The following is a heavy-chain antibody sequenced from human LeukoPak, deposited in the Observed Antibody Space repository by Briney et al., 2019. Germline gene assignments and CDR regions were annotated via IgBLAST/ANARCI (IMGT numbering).Heavy chain of an antibody. D-gene: IGHD5-24*01. Sequence: PGGSLRLSXAASGFTFSSYAMGWVRQAPGKGLEWVSAISGSGGSTYYADSVKGRFTISRDNSKNTLYLQMNSLRAEDTAVYYCAKGQTVEMATMGGDYWGQGTLVTVSS. CDR2: ISGSGGST. J-gene: IGHJ4*02. CDR1: GFTFSSYA. CDR3: AKGQTVEMATMGGDY. V-gene: IGHV3-23*01.